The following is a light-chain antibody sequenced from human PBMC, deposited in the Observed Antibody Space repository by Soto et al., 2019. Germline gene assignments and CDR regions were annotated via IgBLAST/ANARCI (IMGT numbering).Light chain of an antibody. J-gene: IGKJ1*01. CDR2: AAS. CDR3: QQANSFSWT. CDR1: QGISSY. Sequence: LTPSPSPLSSSVGDRATITCRASQGISSYLAWYQQKPGKAPKLLIYAASTLQSGVPSRFSGSGSGTDFTLTISSLQPEDFATYYCQQANSFSWTFGQGAKVDIK. V-gene: IGKV1-9*01.